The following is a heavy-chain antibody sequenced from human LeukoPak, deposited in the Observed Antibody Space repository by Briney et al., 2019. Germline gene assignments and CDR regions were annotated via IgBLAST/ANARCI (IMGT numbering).Heavy chain of an antibody. Sequence: KPSETLSLTCTVSGXSVSSYYWSWIRQPAGKGLEWIGRISPTGSTNYSPSLKSRVTMSGDTSKNQFSLKLSSVTAADTAVYYCARGGSYINSSPSFDYWGQGTLVTVSS. CDR2: ISPTGST. D-gene: IGHD6-6*01. J-gene: IGHJ4*02. V-gene: IGHV4-4*07. CDR1: GXSVSSYY. CDR3: ARGGSYINSSPSFDY.